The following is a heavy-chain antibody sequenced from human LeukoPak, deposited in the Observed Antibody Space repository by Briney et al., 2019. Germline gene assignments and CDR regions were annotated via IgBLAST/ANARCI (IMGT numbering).Heavy chain of an antibody. J-gene: IGHJ4*02. D-gene: IGHD3-16*01. Sequence: SQTLSLTCTVSDGSISSYYWTWIRQPPGKGLEWIGYIYYSGSTSYSPSLKSRVTISVDTSKNQFSLKLSSVTAADTAVYYCARYSLYDYVWGSYSQTFAFDYWGQGTLVTVSS. CDR1: DGSISSYY. CDR3: ARYSLYDYVWGSYSQTFAFDY. CDR2: IYYSGST. V-gene: IGHV4-59*01.